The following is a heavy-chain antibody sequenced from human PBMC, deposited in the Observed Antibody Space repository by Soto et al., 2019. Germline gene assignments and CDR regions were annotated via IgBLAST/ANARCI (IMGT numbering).Heavy chain of an antibody. CDR3: AKDGTTADLHFYGMEV. V-gene: IGHV3-23*01. J-gene: IGHJ6*04. CDR2: IGVVGDT. Sequence: SGGSLRLSCEVSGFCLTTYGMNWVRQPPDKGLEWVSTIGVVGDTFYADSVKGRFTISRDISKNTLFLQMNSLRAEDTALYFCAKDGTTADLHFYGMEVWGNGNRVTASS. D-gene: IGHD2-2*01. CDR1: GFCLTTYG.